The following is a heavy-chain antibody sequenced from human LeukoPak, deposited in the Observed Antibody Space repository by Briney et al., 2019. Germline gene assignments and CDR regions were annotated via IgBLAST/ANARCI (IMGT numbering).Heavy chain of an antibody. V-gene: IGHV3-23*01. CDR3: AKGYYDYVWGSYYFDY. J-gene: IGHJ4*02. CDR1: GFTFSSYA. CDR2: ISGSGGST. Sequence: GGSLRLSCVASGFTFSSYAMSWVRQAPGKGLEWVSAISGSGGSTYYADSVKGRFTISRDNSRDTLYLQMNSLRAEDTAVYYCAKGYYDYVWGSYYFDYWGQGTLVTVSS. D-gene: IGHD3-16*01.